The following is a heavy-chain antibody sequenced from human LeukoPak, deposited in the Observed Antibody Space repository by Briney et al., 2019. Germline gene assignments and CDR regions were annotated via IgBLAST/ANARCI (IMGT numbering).Heavy chain of an antibody. CDR1: GGSISSGGYS. CDR3: ARDSGMVRGEAYYYYGMDV. D-gene: IGHD3-10*01. V-gene: IGHV4-30-2*01. Sequence: SETLSLTCAGSGGSISSGGYSWSWIRQPPGKGLEWIGYIYHSGSTYYNPSLKSRVTISVDRSKNQFSLKLSSVTTADTAVYYCARDSGMVRGEAYYYYGMDVWGKGTTVTVSS. CDR2: IYHSGST. J-gene: IGHJ6*04.